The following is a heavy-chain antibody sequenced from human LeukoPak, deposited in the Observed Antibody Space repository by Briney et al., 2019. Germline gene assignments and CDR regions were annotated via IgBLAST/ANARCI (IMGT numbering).Heavy chain of an antibody. Sequence: SQTLSLTCTVSGGSISIDGYYWSWIRHHPGKGLEWIGYIYYSGSTHYNPSLKSRVTISVDTSKNQFSLKLSSVTAADTAVYFCARDYGGSTTYFDYWGQGTLVTVSS. CDR2: IYYSGST. CDR1: GGSISIDGYY. CDR3: ARDYGGSTTYFDY. D-gene: IGHD1-1*01. J-gene: IGHJ4*02. V-gene: IGHV4-31*03.